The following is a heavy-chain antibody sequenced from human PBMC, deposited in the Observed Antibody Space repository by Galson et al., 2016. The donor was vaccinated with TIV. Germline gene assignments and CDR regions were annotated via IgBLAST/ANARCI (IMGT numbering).Heavy chain of an antibody. CDR1: GYTFSNFA. Sequence: SVKVSCKASGYTFSNFAITWVRQAPGQGLEWMGAMSAYSGATNYAQEFQGRVTITTDTSTITAYMELRNLRFDDTAVYYCARYSSTSSRGFDDWGQGTLVTVSA. V-gene: IGHV1-18*01. D-gene: IGHD2-2*01. CDR2: MSAYSGAT. CDR3: ARYSSTSSRGFDD. J-gene: IGHJ4*02.